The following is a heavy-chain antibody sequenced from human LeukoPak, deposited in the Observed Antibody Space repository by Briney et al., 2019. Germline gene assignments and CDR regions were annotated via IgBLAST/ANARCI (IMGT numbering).Heavy chain of an antibody. V-gene: IGHV3-72*01. J-gene: IGHJ4*02. CDR2: ARNRGNGYTT. D-gene: IGHD4/OR15-4a*01. Sequence: GGSLRLSCAASGFTFSDHYIDWVRQAPGKGLEWVGRARNRGNGYTTQYAASVKGRFTFSRDDSENTAYLQMNSLKTEDTAVYFCARIMRVDYGTYYFDYWGQGTLVTVSS. CDR3: ARIMRVDYGTYYFDY. CDR1: GFTFSDHY.